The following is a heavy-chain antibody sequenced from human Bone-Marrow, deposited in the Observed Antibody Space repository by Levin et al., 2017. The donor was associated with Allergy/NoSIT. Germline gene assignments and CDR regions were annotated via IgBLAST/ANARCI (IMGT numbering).Heavy chain of an antibody. CDR3: ARIRSIGFFAGYDEYCPH. V-gene: IGHV2-5*02. Sequence: SGPTLVKPTQTLTLTCTFSGFSLSTSGVGVGWIRQPPGKALEWLALIYWDDDKRYSPSLKSRLTISKATSNNQVVLTVSNMDPVDTATYYCARIRSIGFFAGYDEYCPHWGQGTLVSVSS. J-gene: IGHJ1*01. D-gene: IGHD3-22*01. CDR2: IYWDDDK. CDR1: GFSLSTSGVG.